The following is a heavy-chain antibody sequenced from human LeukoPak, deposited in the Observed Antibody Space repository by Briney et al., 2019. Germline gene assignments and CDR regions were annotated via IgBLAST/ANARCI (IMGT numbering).Heavy chain of an antibody. V-gene: IGHV3-48*03. J-gene: IGHJ4*02. CDR1: GFTFSSYE. CDR2: SSSSGSTI. CDR3: ARGSLHSAYGFDY. Sequence: PGGSLRLSCAASGFTFSSYETNWVRQAPGKGLEWVSHSSSSGSTIYYAGSVKGRFTIARDNAKNSVYLQMNSLRAEDTAVYYCARGSLHSAYGFDYWGQGTLVTVSS. D-gene: IGHD5-12*01.